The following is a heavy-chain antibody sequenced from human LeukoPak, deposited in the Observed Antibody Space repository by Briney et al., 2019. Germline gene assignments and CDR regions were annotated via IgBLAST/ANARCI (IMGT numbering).Heavy chain of an antibody. CDR3: ARMGDTAIRLDAFDI. V-gene: IGHV4-30-2*01. J-gene: IGHJ3*02. Sequence: PSETLSLTCGVYGGSFNGYYWTWIRQPPGKGLEWIGYIYHSGSTYYNPSLKSRVTISVDRSKNQFSLKLSSVTAADTAVYYCARMGDTAIRLDAFDIWGQGTMVTVSS. CDR2: IYHSGST. D-gene: IGHD5-18*01. CDR1: GGSFNGYY.